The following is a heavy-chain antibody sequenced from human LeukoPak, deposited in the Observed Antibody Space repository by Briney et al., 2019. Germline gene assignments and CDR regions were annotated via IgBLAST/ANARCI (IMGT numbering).Heavy chain of an antibody. V-gene: IGHV4-59*01. CDR2: IYYSGNT. CDR3: ARGGYGSLDY. D-gene: IGHD5-18*01. Sequence: PSETLSLICTVWGGSIKNYYWSWIRQPPGKGLEWIGYIYYSGNTNYHPSVKSRVTISVDTSKNQFSLKLSSLTAADTAVYYCARGGYGSLDYWGQGTLVTVSS. CDR1: GGSIKNYY. J-gene: IGHJ4*02.